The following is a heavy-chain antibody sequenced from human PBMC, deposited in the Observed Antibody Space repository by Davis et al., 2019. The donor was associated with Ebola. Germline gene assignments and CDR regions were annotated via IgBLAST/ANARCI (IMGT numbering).Heavy chain of an antibody. D-gene: IGHD2-2*01. Sequence: ASVKVSCKASGYTFTTFGISWVRQAPGQGLEWMGGMNPYSGNTNYAQKLQGRVTVTTDTSTSTAYMELRSLRSDDTAVYYCARHPCTSCSMDVWGQGTTVTVSS. CDR2: MNPYSGNT. J-gene: IGHJ6*02. CDR1: GYTFTTFG. CDR3: ARHPCTSCSMDV. V-gene: IGHV1-18*01.